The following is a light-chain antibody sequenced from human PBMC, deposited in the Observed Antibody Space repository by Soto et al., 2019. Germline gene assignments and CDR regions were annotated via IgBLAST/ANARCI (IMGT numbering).Light chain of an antibody. CDR1: SYDVGGYNF. CDR2: EVT. CDR3: SSFAGSNNVV. V-gene: IGLV2-8*01. J-gene: IGLJ2*01. Sequence: QSALTQPPSASGSPGQSVTISCTGTSYDVGGYNFVSWYQQHPGKAPKLMIYEVTKRPSGVPDRFSGSKSGNTASLTVSGLQAEDEADYYCSSFAGSNNVVFGGGTKLIVL.